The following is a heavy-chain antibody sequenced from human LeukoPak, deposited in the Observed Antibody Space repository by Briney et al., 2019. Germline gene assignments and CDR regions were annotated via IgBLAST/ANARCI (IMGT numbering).Heavy chain of an antibody. CDR3: AREWGSGSYYPF. Sequence: GGSLRLSCAASGFTFSSYSMNWVRQAPGKGLEWISYISSSSSTIYYADSVKGRFTISRDNAKDSLYLQMNSLRAEDTAVYYCAREWGSGSYYPFWGQGTLVTVSS. J-gene: IGHJ4*02. V-gene: IGHV3-48*04. CDR2: ISSSSSTI. CDR1: GFTFSSYS. D-gene: IGHD3-10*01.